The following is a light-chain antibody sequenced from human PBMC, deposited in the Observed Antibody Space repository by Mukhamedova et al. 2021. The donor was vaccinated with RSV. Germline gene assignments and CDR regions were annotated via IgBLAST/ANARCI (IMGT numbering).Light chain of an antibody. V-gene: IGLV2-14*04. CDR2: DVS. CDR3: SSYTSSSTWV. CDR1: SDVGGYNY. Sequence: SDVGGYNYVSWYQQHPGKAPKFMIYDVSKRPSGVSNRFSGSKSGNTASLTISGLQAEDEADYYCSSYTSSSTWVFGGGTKLTVL. J-gene: IGLJ3*02.